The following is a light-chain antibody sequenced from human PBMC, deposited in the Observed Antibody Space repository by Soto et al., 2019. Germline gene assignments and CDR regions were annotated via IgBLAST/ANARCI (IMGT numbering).Light chain of an antibody. J-gene: IGLJ1*01. V-gene: IGLV1-40*01. CDR1: SSNIGAHYD. CDR2: GNS. Sequence: QSVLTQPPSVSGAPGQRVTISCTGSSSNIGAHYDVHWYQQLPGTAPKLLIYGNSNRPSGVPDRFSGSKSSTSASLAITGLQAEDEADYYCQSYDNSLSVYVFGTGTK. CDR3: QSYDNSLSVYV.